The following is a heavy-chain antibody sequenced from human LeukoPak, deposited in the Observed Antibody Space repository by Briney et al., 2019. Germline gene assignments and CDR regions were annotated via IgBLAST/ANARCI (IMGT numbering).Heavy chain of an antibody. Sequence: TGGSLRLSCAASGFTVSSNYMSWVRQAPGKGLEWVSVIYSGGSTYYADSVKGRFTISRDSSKNTLYLQMNSLRAEDTAVYYCARTTIFGVVTRHAFDIWGQGTMVTVSS. CDR2: IYSGGST. J-gene: IGHJ3*02. D-gene: IGHD3-3*01. CDR1: GFTVSSNY. V-gene: IGHV3-53*01. CDR3: ARTTIFGVVTRHAFDI.